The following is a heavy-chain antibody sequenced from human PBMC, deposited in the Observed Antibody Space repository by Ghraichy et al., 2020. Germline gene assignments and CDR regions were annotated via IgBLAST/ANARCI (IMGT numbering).Heavy chain of an antibody. J-gene: IGHJ6*02. CDR1: GFTVSSNY. CDR3: ARWGYGSGSYYNGRYGMDV. Sequence: GESLRLSCAASGFTVSSNYMSWVRQAPGKGLEWVSVIYSGGSTYYADSVKGRFTISRDNSKNTLYLQMNSLRAEDTAVYYCARWGYGSGSYYNGRYGMDVWGQGTTVTVSS. V-gene: IGHV3-53*01. CDR2: IYSGGST. D-gene: IGHD3-10*01.